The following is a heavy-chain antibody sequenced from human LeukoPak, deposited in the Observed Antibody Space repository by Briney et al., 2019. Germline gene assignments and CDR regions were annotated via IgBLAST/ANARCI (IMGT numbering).Heavy chain of an antibody. CDR2: INHSGST. D-gene: IGHD2-2*01. CDR1: GGSFSGYY. Sequence: SSETLSLTCAVYGGSFSGYYWSWIRQPPGKGLEWIGEINHSGSTNYNPSLKSRVTISVDTSKNQFSLKLSSVTAADTAVYYCARGIADIVVVPAAMKRYFPPEFYFDYWGQGTLVTVSS. V-gene: IGHV4-34*01. CDR3: ARGIADIVVVPAAMKRYFPPEFYFDY. J-gene: IGHJ4*02.